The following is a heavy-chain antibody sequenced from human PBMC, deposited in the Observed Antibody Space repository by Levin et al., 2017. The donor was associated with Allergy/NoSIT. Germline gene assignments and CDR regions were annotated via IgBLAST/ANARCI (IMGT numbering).Heavy chain of an antibody. CDR2: ISRGNSYT. CDR1: GFIVSDSY. J-gene: IGHJ4*02. D-gene: IGHD3-10*01. Sequence: GESLRLSCAASGFIVSDSYMSWIRQAPGKGLEWVSYISRGNSYTNYLDSVKGRFTISRDNAKNSLYLQMNSLRAEDTAIYYCARGRVPNDYWGQGTLVTVSS. V-gene: IGHV3-11*05. CDR3: ARGRVPNDY.